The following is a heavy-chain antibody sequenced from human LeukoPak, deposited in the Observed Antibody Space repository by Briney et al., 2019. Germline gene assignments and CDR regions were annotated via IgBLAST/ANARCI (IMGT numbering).Heavy chain of an antibody. V-gene: IGHV1-2*02. J-gene: IGHJ3*02. CDR1: GYTFTGYY. CDR2: INPNSGGT. D-gene: IGHD3-9*01. Sequence: ASVKVSCKASGYTFTGYYMHWVRQAPGQGLEWMGWINPNSGGTNYAQKFQGRVTMTRDTSISTAYMELSSLRSEDTAVYYCAREVDILTVTYAFDIWGQGTMVTVSS. CDR3: AREVDILTVTYAFDI.